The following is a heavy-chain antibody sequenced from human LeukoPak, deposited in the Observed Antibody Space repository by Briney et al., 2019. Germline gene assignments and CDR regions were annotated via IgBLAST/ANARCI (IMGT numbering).Heavy chain of an antibody. D-gene: IGHD3-16*01. CDR1: GFTFRSHW. CDR3: ARLMRDRTIYDS. J-gene: IGHJ4*02. Sequence: GGSLRLSCAASGFTFRSHWMSWVRQPPGDELEWVASIKQEGSEKYYVDSVRGRFTVSRDNAKNSLYLQMNSLRAEDTAVYYCARLMRDRTIYDSWGQGTLVTVSS. V-gene: IGHV3-7*01. CDR2: IKQEGSEK.